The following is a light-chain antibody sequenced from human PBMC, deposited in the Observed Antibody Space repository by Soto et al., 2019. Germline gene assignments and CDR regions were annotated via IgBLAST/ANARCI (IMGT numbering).Light chain of an antibody. V-gene: IGKV1D-13*01. Sequence: AIQLTQSPSSLSASVGDRVTITCRASQGISSALAWYQQKPGKAPKLLIYDASSLESGVPSRFIGRGSGTDFTLTISSLQPEDFETYYCQQFNNYPFTFGQGTRLEIK. J-gene: IGKJ5*01. CDR3: QQFNNYPFT. CDR2: DAS. CDR1: QGISSA.